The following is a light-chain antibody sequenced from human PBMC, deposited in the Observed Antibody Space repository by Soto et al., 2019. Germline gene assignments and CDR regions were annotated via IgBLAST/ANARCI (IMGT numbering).Light chain of an antibody. CDR2: EAA. J-gene: IGKJ1*01. V-gene: IGKV1-5*03. CDR1: QNINSW. Sequence: DIHMTQSPSTLSASVGDRVTITCRASQNINSWLAWYQQKPGKAPILLIYEAATLERGVPSRFGGSGSGTEFNLTISSLQPDDFATYYCQQYNTYSWTFGQGTKVEIK. CDR3: QQYNTYSWT.